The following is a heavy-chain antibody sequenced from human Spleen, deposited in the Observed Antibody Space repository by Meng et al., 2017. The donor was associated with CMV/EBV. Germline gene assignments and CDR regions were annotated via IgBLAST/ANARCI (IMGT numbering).Heavy chain of an antibody. CDR2: VRYDGNNK. Sequence: GGSLRLSCAASGFTFTSYGMHWVRQAPGKGLEWVAFVRYDGNNKYYADSVKGRFTISRDNSKNTLYLQMNSLRAEDTAVYYCAKDFGHATVTTGYWGQGTLVTVSS. J-gene: IGHJ4*02. CDR3: AKDFGHATVTTGY. CDR1: GFTFTSYG. D-gene: IGHD4-17*01. V-gene: IGHV3-30*02.